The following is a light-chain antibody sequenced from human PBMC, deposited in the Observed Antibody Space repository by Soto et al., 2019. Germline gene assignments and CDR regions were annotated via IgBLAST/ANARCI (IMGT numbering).Light chain of an antibody. CDR3: SSYTSSSTLYV. Sequence: QSVLTKPASVSGSPGQSITISCTGTSSDVGGYNYVSWYQQHPGKAPKLMIYDVSNRPSGVSNRFSGSKSGNTASLTISGLQAEDEADYDCSSYTSSSTLYVFGTGTKLTVL. J-gene: IGLJ1*01. CDR2: DVS. V-gene: IGLV2-14*01. CDR1: SSDVGGYNY.